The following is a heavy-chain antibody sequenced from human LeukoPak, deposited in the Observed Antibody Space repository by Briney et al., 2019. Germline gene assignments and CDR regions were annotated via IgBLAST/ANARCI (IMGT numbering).Heavy chain of an antibody. J-gene: IGHJ2*01. CDR3: ARDLAAGEHFYFDL. V-gene: IGHV3-33*01. Sequence: GRSLRLSCAASGFTSSNYGMHWVRQAPGKGLEWVALIWYDGNNKYYVDSVKGRFTVSRDNSKNTLYLQMNSLRAEDTAVYYCARDLAAGEHFYFDLWGRGALVTVSS. CDR2: IWYDGNNK. D-gene: IGHD7-27*01. CDR1: GFTSSNYG.